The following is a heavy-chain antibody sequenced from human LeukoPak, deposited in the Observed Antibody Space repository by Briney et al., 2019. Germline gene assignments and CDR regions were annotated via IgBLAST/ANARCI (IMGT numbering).Heavy chain of an antibody. Sequence: ASVKVSCRASGGTFSSYAISWVRQAPGQGLEWMGGIIPIFGTANYAQKFQGRVTMTRNTSISTAYMELSSLRSEDTAVYYCAISSGWYDVLDYWGQGALVTVSS. CDR2: IIPIFGTA. CDR3: AISSGWYDVLDY. V-gene: IGHV1-69*05. D-gene: IGHD6-19*01. CDR1: GGTFSSYA. J-gene: IGHJ4*02.